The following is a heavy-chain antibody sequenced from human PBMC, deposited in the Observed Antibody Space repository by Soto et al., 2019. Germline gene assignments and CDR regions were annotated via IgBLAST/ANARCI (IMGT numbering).Heavy chain of an antibody. CDR2: IYYSGST. D-gene: IGHD2-15*01. Sequence: SETLSLTCTVSGGSISSYYWSWIRQPPGKGLEWIGYIYYSGSTNYNPSLKSRVTISVDTSKNQFSLKLSSVTAADTAVYYCARDSGYCSGGSCYPLFDYWGQGTLVTVS. CDR3: ARDSGYCSGGSCYPLFDY. J-gene: IGHJ4*02. V-gene: IGHV4-59*01. CDR1: GGSISSYY.